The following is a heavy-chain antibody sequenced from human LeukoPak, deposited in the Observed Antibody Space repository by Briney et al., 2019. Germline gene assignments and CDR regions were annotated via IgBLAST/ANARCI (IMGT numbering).Heavy chain of an antibody. CDR3: ARGQGGYSYGY. V-gene: IGHV4-34*01. CDR2: INHSGST. D-gene: IGHD5-18*01. Sequence: KPSETLTLTCAVYGGSFSGYYWSWLRQPQGKGLEWIGEINHSGSTNYNPSLKSRVTISVDTSKNQFSLKLSSVTAADTAVYYCARGQGGYSYGYWGQGTLVTVSS. J-gene: IGHJ4*02. CDR1: GGSFSGYY.